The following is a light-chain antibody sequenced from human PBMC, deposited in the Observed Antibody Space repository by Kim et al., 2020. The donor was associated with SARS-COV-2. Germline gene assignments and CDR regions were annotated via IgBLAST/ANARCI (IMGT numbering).Light chain of an antibody. CDR2: SND. CDR1: RSDIGSNT. CDR3: ASWDDGLSGPV. J-gene: IGLJ2*01. V-gene: IGLV1-44*01. Sequence: QSVLTQPPSVSGTPGQRVTISCSGGRSDIGSNTVNWYQQLPGTSPRLLIYSNDKRPSGVPGRFSGSRSGTSASLAISGLQSDDEADYFCASWDDGLSGPVFGGGTKVTVL.